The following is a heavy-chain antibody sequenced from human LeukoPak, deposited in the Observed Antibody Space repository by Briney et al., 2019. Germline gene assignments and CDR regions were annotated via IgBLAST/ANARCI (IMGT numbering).Heavy chain of an antibody. D-gene: IGHD2-2*02. CDR3: ARFLGGYCSSSSCHNFDF. J-gene: IGHJ4*02. V-gene: IGHV1-2*02. CDR1: GYTFTGYY. Sequence: ASVRVSCKSSGYTFTGYYIHWVRQAPGQGLEWMGWINPISGASNYAQKFQGRVTMTSDTSISTAYMELSRLRTDDTAVYYCARFLGGYCSSSSCHNFDFWGQGTLVTVSP. CDR2: INPISGAS.